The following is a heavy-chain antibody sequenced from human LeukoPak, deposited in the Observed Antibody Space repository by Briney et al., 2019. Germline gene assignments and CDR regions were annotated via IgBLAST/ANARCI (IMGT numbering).Heavy chain of an antibody. V-gene: IGHV4-34*01. CDR3: ARVDANNIGYESH. CDR2: INHSGST. Sequence: SETLSLTCAVYGGSFSGYYWSWIRQPPGKGLEWIGEINHSGSTNYNPSLKSRVTISVDTSKNQFSLKLSSVTAADTAVYYCARVDANNIGYESHWGQGTLVTVSS. D-gene: IGHD3-22*01. J-gene: IGHJ4*02. CDR1: GGSFSGYY.